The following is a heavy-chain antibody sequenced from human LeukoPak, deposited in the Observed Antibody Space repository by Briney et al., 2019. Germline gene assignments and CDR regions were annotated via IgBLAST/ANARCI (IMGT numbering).Heavy chain of an antibody. CDR3: ARGLLGIERAFDI. CDR1: GGSISSYY. Sequence: PSETLSLTCNVSGGSISSYYWSWIQQPPGKGLEWIGYIYYSGSTNYNPSLKSRVTISVDTSKNQFSLKLSSATAADTAVYYCARGLLGIERAFDIWGQGTMVTVSS. D-gene: IGHD3-22*01. CDR2: IYYSGST. V-gene: IGHV4-59*01. J-gene: IGHJ3*02.